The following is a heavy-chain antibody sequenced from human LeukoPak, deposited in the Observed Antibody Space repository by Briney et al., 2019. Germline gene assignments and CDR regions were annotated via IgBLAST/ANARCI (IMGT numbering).Heavy chain of an antibody. CDR3: AREGLERIFHFDY. V-gene: IGHV3-23*01. J-gene: IGHJ4*02. D-gene: IGHD1-1*01. CDR2: ITGNGFET. CDR1: GFTVDSHA. Sequence: GGSLRLSCAASGFTVDSHAMAWVRQAPGAGLEWVSGITGNGFETFYADPVRGRFTISRDNSKNTLYLQMNSLRAEDTALYYCAREGLERIFHFDYWGQGTLVTVSS.